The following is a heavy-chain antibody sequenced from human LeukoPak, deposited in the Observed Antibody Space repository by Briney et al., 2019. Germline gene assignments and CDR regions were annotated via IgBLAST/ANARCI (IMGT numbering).Heavy chain of an antibody. D-gene: IGHD3-10*01. V-gene: IGHV3-21*04. CDR1: GFTFSSYS. J-gene: IGHJ6*02. CDR2: ISSSSSYI. Sequence: GGSLRLSCAASGFTFSSYSMNWVRQAPGKGLEWVSSISSSSSYIYYADSVKGRFTISRDNAKNSLYLQMNSLRAEDTALYYCAKGLLWFGELWDYYGMDVWGQGTTVTVSS. CDR3: AKGLLWFGELWDYYGMDV.